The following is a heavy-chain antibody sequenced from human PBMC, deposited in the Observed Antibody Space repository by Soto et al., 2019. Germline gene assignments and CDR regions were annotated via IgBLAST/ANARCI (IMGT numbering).Heavy chain of an antibody. CDR2: INSGNGDT. CDR1: GYTLTMYA. J-gene: IGHJ3*02. CDR3: ARPGVAYDAFDI. V-gene: IGHV1-3*04. Sequence: VASVKVSCKASGYTLTMYAMHWVRQAPGQRLEWMGWINSGNGDTIYSQKFQGRVTLTRDTSASTAYMALSSLRSEDTAVYYCARPGVAYDAFDICGQGTMVTVSS. D-gene: IGHD3-3*01.